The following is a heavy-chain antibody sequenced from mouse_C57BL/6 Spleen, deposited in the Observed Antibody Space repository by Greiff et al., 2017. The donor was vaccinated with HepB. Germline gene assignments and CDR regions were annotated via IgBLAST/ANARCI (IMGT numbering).Heavy chain of an antibody. D-gene: IGHD2-3*01. V-gene: IGHV7-3*01. Sequence: DVHLVESGGGLVQPGGSLSLSCAASGFTFTDYYMSWVRQPPGKALEWLGFIRNKANGYTTEYSASVKGRFTISRDNSQSILYLQMNALRAEDSATYYCARFYDGYYWYFDVWGTGTTVTVSS. CDR1: GFTFTDYY. J-gene: IGHJ1*03. CDR3: ARFYDGYYWYFDV. CDR2: IRNKANGYTT.